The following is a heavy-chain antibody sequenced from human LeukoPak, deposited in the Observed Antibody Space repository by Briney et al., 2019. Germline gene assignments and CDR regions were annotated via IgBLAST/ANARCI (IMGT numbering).Heavy chain of an antibody. CDR3: ARSHPGYCSSTSCHAPLCY. CDR1: GGSFSGYY. V-gene: IGHV4-34*01. D-gene: IGHD2-2*03. CDR2: INHSGST. Sequence: SETLSLTCAVYGGSFSGYYWSWIRQPPGKGLEWIGEINHSGSTNYNPSLKSRVTISVDTSKNQFSLKLSPVTAADTAVYYCARSHPGYCSSTSCHAPLCYWGQGTLVTVSS. J-gene: IGHJ4*02.